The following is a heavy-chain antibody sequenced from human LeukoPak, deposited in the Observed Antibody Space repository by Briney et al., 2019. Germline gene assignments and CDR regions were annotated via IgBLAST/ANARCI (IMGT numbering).Heavy chain of an antibody. J-gene: IGHJ4*02. CDR3: AKDPKIAAAQLYYFDY. Sequence: PGGSLRLSCAASGFSFSAYPMGWVRQAPGKGLQWLSGISASGDVTFHADRVKGRFAISRDNSKNTLYLQMNSLRAEDTAVYYCAKDPKIAAAQLYYFDYWGQGTLVTVSS. CDR2: ISASGDVT. V-gene: IGHV3-23*01. CDR1: GFSFSAYP. D-gene: IGHD6-13*01.